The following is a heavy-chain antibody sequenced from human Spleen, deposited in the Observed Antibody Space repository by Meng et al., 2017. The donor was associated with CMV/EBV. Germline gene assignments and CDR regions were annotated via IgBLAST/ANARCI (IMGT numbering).Heavy chain of an antibody. J-gene: IGHJ3*02. CDR2: INPGDSDT. CDR3: ASATAHDAFDI. CDR1: GFTFGDYA. Sequence: GGSLRLSCTASGFTFGDYAMSWVRQMPGKGLEWMGIINPGDSDTRYSPSFQGQVTISADKSISTAYLQWSSLKASDTAMYYCASATAHDAFDIWGQGTMVTVSS. V-gene: IGHV5-51*01. D-gene: IGHD1-26*01.